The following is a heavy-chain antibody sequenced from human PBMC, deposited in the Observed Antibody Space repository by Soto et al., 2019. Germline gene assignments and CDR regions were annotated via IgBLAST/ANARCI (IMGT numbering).Heavy chain of an antibody. CDR2: IYYSGST. CDR1: GGSISSGGYY. D-gene: IGHD3-3*01. V-gene: IGHV4-31*03. CDR3: ARDSLYLGDFWSGYYGMDV. Sequence: SETLSLTCTVSGGSISSGGYYWSWIRQHPGKGLEWIGYIYYSGSTYYNPSLKSRVTISVDTSKNQFSLKLSSVTAADTAVYYCARDSLYLGDFWSGYYGMDVWGQGTTVT. J-gene: IGHJ6*02.